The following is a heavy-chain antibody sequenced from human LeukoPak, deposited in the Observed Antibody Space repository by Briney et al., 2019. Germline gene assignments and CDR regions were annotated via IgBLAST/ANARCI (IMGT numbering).Heavy chain of an antibody. CDR2: IRYDGTNK. V-gene: IGHV3-30*02. D-gene: IGHD2-2*01. Sequence: GGSLRLSXAASGFTFSNYGIHWVCQAPGKGLEWVAFIRYDGTNKYYAESVRGRFTISRDNSKDTLYLQMNSLRTEDTTVYYCAKDTCRSTSCYYMDVWGKGTTVTVSS. J-gene: IGHJ6*03. CDR1: GFTFSNYG. CDR3: AKDTCRSTSCYYMDV.